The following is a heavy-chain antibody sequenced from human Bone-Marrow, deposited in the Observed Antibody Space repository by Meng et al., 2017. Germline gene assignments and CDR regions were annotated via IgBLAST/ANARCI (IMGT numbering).Heavy chain of an antibody. V-gene: IGHV4-34*01. CDR2: INHSGRT. CDR1: GGSFSDYY. D-gene: IGHD4-11*01. Sequence: QWLLQQSGEGLLKPSETLSPTRVVSGGSFSDYYWSWIRQPPGKGLEWIGEINHSGRTNYNPSLEGRATISVDTSQNNLSLRLSSVTAADSAVYYCARGPTTMAHDFDYWGQGTLVTVSS. J-gene: IGHJ4*02. CDR3: ARGPTTMAHDFDY.